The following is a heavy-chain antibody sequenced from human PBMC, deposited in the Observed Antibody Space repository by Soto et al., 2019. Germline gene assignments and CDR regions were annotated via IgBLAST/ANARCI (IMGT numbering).Heavy chain of an antibody. D-gene: IGHD3-9*01. V-gene: IGHV1-2*02. J-gene: IGHJ5*02. CDR2: INPNIGTT. CDR3: ARVKSYDILTGYSTWFDP. Sequence: ASVKVSCKASGYTFTGYYIHWVRQAPGQGLEWMGWINPNIGTTNYAQKFQGRVTITTDESTSTAYMELSSLRSEDTAVYYCARVKSYDILTGYSTWFDPWGQGTLVTVSP. CDR1: GYTFTGYY.